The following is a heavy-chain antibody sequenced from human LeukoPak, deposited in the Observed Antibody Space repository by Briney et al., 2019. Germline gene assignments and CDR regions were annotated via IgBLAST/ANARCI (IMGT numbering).Heavy chain of an antibody. CDR1: GFTFSSYG. Sequence: GGSLRLSCAASGFTFSSYGMHWVRQAPGKGLEWVSAISGSGGSTYYADSVKGRFTISRDNAKNSLYLQMNSLRAEDTALYYCATRYASGPIADYWGQGTLVTVSS. V-gene: IGHV3-23*01. D-gene: IGHD3-10*01. CDR3: ATRYASGPIADY. CDR2: ISGSGGST. J-gene: IGHJ4*02.